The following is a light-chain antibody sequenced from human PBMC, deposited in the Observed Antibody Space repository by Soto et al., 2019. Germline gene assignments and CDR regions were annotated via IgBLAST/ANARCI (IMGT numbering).Light chain of an antibody. CDR3: QQYGSSPPELT. CDR2: GAS. CDR1: QSVSSSY. Sequence: EIVLTQSPGTLSLSPGERATLSCRASQSVSSSYLAWYQQKPGQAPRLLIYGASSRATGIPDRFSGSGSGTDFTLTISRLKPEDFAVYYCQQYGSSPPELTFGGGTKVEIK. V-gene: IGKV3-20*01. J-gene: IGKJ4*01.